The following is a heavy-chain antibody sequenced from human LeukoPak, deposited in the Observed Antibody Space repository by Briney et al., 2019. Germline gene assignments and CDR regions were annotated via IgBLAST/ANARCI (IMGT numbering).Heavy chain of an antibody. J-gene: IGHJ4*02. Sequence: PGGSLRLSCAASGFTFSSYSMNWVRQAPGKGLEWVSSISSSSSYIYYADSVKGRFTISRDNAKNSLYLQMNSLRAEDTAAYYCARDTCSSTSCFDYWGQGTLVTVSS. CDR3: ARDTCSSTSCFDY. CDR1: GFTFSSYS. CDR2: ISSSSSYI. V-gene: IGHV3-21*01. D-gene: IGHD2-2*01.